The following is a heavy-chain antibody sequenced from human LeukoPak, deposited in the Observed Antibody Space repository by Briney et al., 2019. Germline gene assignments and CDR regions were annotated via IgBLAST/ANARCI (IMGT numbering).Heavy chain of an antibody. Sequence: GESLKISRKGSGYSFTSYWIGWVRQMPGKGLEWMGIIYPGDSDTRYSPSFQGQVTISADKSISTAYLQWSSLKASDTAMYYCARHQGSGSLRRGFDYWGQGTLVTVSS. CDR2: IYPGDSDT. J-gene: IGHJ4*02. CDR3: ARHQGSGSLRRGFDY. D-gene: IGHD3-10*01. CDR1: GYSFTSYW. V-gene: IGHV5-51*01.